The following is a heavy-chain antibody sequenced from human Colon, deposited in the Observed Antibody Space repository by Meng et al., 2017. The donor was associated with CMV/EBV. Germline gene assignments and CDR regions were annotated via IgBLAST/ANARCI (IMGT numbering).Heavy chain of an antibody. Sequence: GESLKISCAASGFTFSSYAVSWVRQAPGRGLEWVASIVTTGSAVYYADSVKGRFTISRDNAKNSLYLQMSSLSAEDTAVYYCVRDNARVQGNIPILVVPQGFDYWGQGTVVTVSS. CDR2: IVTTGSAV. CDR1: GFTFSSYA. CDR3: VRDNARVQGNIPILVVPQGFDY. J-gene: IGHJ4*02. V-gene: IGHV3-21*01. D-gene: IGHD3-22*01.